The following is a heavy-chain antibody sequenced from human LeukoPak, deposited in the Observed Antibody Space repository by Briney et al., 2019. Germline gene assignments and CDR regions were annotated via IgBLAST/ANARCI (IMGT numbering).Heavy chain of an antibody. V-gene: IGHV1-69*13. CDR2: IIPIFGTA. Sequence: SVKVSCKASGGTFSSYAISWVRQAPGQGLEWMGGIIPIFGTANYAQKFQGRVTITADESTSTAYMELSSLRSEDTAVYYCTRDLDSSGYYPRGYFDYWGQGTLVTVSS. D-gene: IGHD3-22*01. CDR3: TRDLDSSGYYPRGYFDY. J-gene: IGHJ4*02. CDR1: GGTFSSYA.